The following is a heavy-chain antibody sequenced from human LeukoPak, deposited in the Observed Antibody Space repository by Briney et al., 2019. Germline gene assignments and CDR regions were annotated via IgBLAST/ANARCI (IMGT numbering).Heavy chain of an antibody. CDR1: GFTFSDYY. D-gene: IGHD3-10*01. Sequence: GGSLRLSCAASGFTFSDYYMSWIRQAPGKGLEWVSYISRSGSTIYYADSVKGRFTISRDNAKNSLYLQMNSLRAEDTAVYYCARGYGGSWFGEFTIPVDYWGQGTLVTVSS. J-gene: IGHJ4*02. V-gene: IGHV3-11*01. CDR2: ISRSGSTI. CDR3: ARGYGGSWFGEFTIPVDY.